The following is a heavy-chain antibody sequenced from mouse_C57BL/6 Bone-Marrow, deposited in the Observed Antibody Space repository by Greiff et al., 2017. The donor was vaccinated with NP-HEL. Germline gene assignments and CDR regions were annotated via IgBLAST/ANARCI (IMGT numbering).Heavy chain of an antibody. CDR1: GFSINSDCY. V-gene: IGHV3-3*01. D-gene: IGHD1-1*01. Sequence: EVQRVESGPSLVRPSQTLSLTCTVTGFSINSDCYWIWIRQFPGNKLEYIGSTFYSGITYYNPSLESRTYITRDTSKNQFSLKLSSVTTEDTATYYCARELRFGYFDVWGTGTTVTVSS. CDR2: TFYSGIT. CDR3: ARELRFGYFDV. J-gene: IGHJ1*03.